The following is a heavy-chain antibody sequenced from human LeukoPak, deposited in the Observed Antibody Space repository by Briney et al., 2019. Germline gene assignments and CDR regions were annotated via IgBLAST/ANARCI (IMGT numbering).Heavy chain of an antibody. V-gene: IGHV1-18*01. CDR1: GGTFSSYG. Sequence: ASVKVSCKASGGTFSSYGISWVRQAPGQGLEWMGWIGAYNGNTNYAQNLQGRVTMTTDTSTSTAYMELRSLRFDDTAVYYCARDPIWASSWYRGGFDYWGQGTLVTVSS. J-gene: IGHJ4*02. CDR3: ARDPIWASSWYRGGFDY. D-gene: IGHD6-13*01. CDR2: IGAYNGNT.